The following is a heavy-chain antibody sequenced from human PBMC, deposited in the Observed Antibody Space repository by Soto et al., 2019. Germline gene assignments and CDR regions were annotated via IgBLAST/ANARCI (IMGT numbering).Heavy chain of an antibody. J-gene: IGHJ4*02. V-gene: IGHV3-30*18. D-gene: IGHD7-27*01. Sequence: VQLVESGGGLVQPGRSLRLSCAASGFTFDDYAMHWVRQAPGKGLEWVAVISYDGSNKYYADSVKGRFTISRDNSKNTLYLQMNSLRAEDTAVYYCAKDAHLNWGLYYFDYWGQGTLVTVSS. CDR3: AKDAHLNWGLYYFDY. CDR1: GFTFDDYA. CDR2: ISYDGSNK.